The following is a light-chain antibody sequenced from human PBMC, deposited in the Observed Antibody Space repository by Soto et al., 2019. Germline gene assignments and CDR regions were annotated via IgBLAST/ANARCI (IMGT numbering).Light chain of an antibody. J-gene: IGKJ4*01. V-gene: IGKV1-5*01. CDR3: XXXXXXXPLT. CDR2: DDS. Sequence: DIQMTQSPSTLSASVGDRVTITCRASQTITTLLAWDQQKPGKAPKLLIYDDSTSERGVPSRFRGSGFGTEFSLTISSLQPENFATYXSXXXXXXXPLTFGGGTKVDIK. CDR1: QTITTL.